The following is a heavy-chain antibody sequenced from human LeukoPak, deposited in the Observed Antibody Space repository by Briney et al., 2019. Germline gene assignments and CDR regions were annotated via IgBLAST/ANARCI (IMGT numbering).Heavy chain of an antibody. CDR3: ARAAPENHDSSGYYGYFDY. J-gene: IGHJ4*02. CDR2: INPNSGGT. V-gene: IGHV1-2*02. D-gene: IGHD3-22*01. CDR1: GYTFTSYG. Sequence: ASVKVSCKASGYTFTSYGISWVRQAPGQGLEWMGWINPNSGGTNYAQKFQGRVTMTRDTSISTAYMELSRLRSDDTAVYYCARAAPENHDSSGYYGYFDYWGQGTLVTVSS.